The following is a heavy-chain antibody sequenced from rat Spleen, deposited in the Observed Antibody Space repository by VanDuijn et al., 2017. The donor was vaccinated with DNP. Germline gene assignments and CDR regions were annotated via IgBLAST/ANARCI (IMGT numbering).Heavy chain of an antibody. J-gene: IGHJ2*01. CDR3: ARHVLPLRVWDY. Sequence: EVQLVESGGGLVQPGRSLKLSCAASGFTLSDYYMAWVRQAPTKGLEWVAYMSYDGGSNYHGDSVKDRFTISRDIVKNILYLQMNSLRSEDMATYYCARHVLPLRVWDYWGQGVMVTVSS. CDR1: GFTLSDYY. CDR2: MSYDGGSN. V-gene: IGHV5-22*01. D-gene: IGHD1-4*01.